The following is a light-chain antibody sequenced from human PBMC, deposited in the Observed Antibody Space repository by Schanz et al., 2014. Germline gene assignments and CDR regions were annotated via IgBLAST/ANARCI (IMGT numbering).Light chain of an antibody. V-gene: IGLV2-8*01. CDR3: SSYAGNKYV. Sequence: QSVLTQPPSASGSPGQSVTISCTGTSSDVGAYNYVSWYQQHPGKAPKLMIYDVTKRPSGVPDRFSGSRSGNTASLTVSGLQAEDEADYYCSSYAGNKYVFGTGTKLTVL. CDR1: SSDVGAYNY. CDR2: DVT. J-gene: IGLJ1*01.